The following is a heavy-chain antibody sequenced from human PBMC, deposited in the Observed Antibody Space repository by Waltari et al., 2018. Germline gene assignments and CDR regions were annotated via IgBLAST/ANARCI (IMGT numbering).Heavy chain of an antibody. D-gene: IGHD6-19*01. CDR2: FDPEEGET. V-gene: IGHV1-24*01. CDR1: GYTLTELS. Sequence: QVQLVQSGAEVKKPGASVKVSCKVSGYTLTELSMHWVRQAPGKGLEWMGGFDPEEGETIYAQKFKGRVTMTEDTSTDTAYMELSSLRAEDTAVYYCATVFIAVARRAFDYWGQGTLVTVSS. CDR3: ATVFIAVARRAFDY. J-gene: IGHJ4*02.